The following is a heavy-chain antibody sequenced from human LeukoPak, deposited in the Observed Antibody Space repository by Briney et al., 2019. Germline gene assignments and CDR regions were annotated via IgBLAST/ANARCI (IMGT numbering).Heavy chain of an antibody. D-gene: IGHD2-2*01. CDR2: IYYSGST. Sequence: TSETLSLTCTVSGGSISSYYWSWIRQPPGKGLEWIGYIYYSGSTNYNPSLKSRVTISVDTSKNQFSLKLSSVTAADTAVYYCARESVVVPAAKDDAFDIWGQGTMVTVSS. J-gene: IGHJ3*02. V-gene: IGHV4-59*01. CDR3: ARESVVVPAAKDDAFDI. CDR1: GGSISSYY.